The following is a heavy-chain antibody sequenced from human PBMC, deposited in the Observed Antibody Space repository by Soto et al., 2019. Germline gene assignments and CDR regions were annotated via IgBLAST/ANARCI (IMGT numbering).Heavy chain of an antibody. J-gene: IGHJ3*02. Sequence: QVQLPESGPGLVKPSQTLSLTCTVSGGSISSGGYYWSWLRQPPGKGLEWIGYIYYSGSTYYNPSLKSRITISVDTSKNHFSLKLSSVPAADTAVYYCARVPVGDIVVVVDATDAFDIWGQGTMVTVSS. CDR2: IYYSGST. V-gene: IGHV4-31*03. CDR3: ARVPVGDIVVVVDATDAFDI. D-gene: IGHD2-15*01. CDR1: GGSISSGGYY.